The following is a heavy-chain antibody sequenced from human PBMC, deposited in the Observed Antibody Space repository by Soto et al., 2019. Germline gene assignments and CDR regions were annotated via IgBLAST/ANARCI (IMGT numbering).Heavy chain of an antibody. V-gene: IGHV4-39*02. D-gene: IGHD6-13*01. J-gene: IGHJ4*02. CDR2: IYYSGST. CDR3: ARLGEGRSIAEAGTIDY. CDR1: GASISSSSYY. Sequence: QLQLQESGPGLVKPSETLSLTCTVSGASISSSSYYCGWIRQPPGKGLEWIGNIYYSGSTYYNPXLKRRVIISVXXSXNXXSLKLSSVTAADTAVYYCARLGEGRSIAEAGTIDYWGQGTLVTVSS.